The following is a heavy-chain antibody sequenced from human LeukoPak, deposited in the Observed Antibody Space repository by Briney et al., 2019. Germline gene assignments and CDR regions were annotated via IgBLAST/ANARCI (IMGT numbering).Heavy chain of an antibody. D-gene: IGHD1-1*01. CDR1: GYSFTSYW. J-gene: IGHJ4*02. Sequence: GESLKISCKGSGYSFTSYWISWVCQMPGKGLEWMGRIDPSDSYTNYSPSFQGHVTISADKSISTAYVQWSSLKASDTAMYYCFTSAGTEPYFDYWGQGTLVTVSS. CDR3: FTSAGTEPYFDY. V-gene: IGHV5-10-1*01. CDR2: IDPSDSYT.